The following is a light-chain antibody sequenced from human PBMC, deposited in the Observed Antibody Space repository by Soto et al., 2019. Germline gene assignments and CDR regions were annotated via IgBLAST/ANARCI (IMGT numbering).Light chain of an antibody. CDR1: SGHSNYA. V-gene: IGLV4-69*01. J-gene: IGLJ7*01. CDR2: VNSGGSH. Sequence: QLVLTQSPSASASLGASVKLTCTLSSGHSNYAIAWHQQQPEKGPRFLMKVNSGGSHIKGDGIPDRFSGSSSGAERYLFISSLQSEDEADYYCQTWGIGSASVVFGGGTQLTVL. CDR3: QTWGIGSASVV.